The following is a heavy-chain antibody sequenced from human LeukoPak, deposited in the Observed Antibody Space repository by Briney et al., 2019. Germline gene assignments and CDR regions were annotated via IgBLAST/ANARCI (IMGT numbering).Heavy chain of an antibody. V-gene: IGHV4-39*01. D-gene: IGHD4/OR15-4a*01. CDR3: VRHDGRGGATMGAFDS. J-gene: IGHJ5*01. Sequence: SETLSLTCTISAASISSSSHHWGWIRLSPGKGLEWIGSIYYGQTIYYNPSLNSRVTISVVTSKDHFTLQLNSVTAADTAVYYCVRHDGRGGATMGAFDSWGQGSLVTVSS. CDR1: AASISSSSHH. CDR2: IYYGQTI.